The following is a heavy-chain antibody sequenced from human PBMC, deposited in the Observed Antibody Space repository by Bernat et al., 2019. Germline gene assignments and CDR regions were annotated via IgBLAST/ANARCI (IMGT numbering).Heavy chain of an antibody. D-gene: IGHD1-26*01. V-gene: IGHV4-39*01. CDR2: IHYTWST. CDR3: ARQIVGAHDF. Sequence: QLQLQESGPGLVRPSETLSLTCSVSGNSISSGSHYWGWFRQPPGKGLEYIGPIHYTWSTYYNPSLRSRVTISIDTSKNHFCLKLSSVTAADTAVYYCARQIVGAHDFWGQGTLVTVSS. CDR1: GNSISSGSHY. J-gene: IGHJ4*02.